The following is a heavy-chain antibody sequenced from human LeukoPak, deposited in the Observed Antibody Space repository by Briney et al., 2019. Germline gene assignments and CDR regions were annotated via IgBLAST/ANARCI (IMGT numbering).Heavy chain of an antibody. CDR2: IHHNGAS. CDR3: ARYTASGGYVASFYDP. J-gene: IGHJ5*02. CDR1: GDSISDFY. Sequence: SETLSLTCTVSGDSISDFYWSWVRQPPNKGLEWIGFIHHNGASNYKASLRSRATIAVDTPKNQFSLRLSSVTAADTAFYYCARYTASGGYVASFYDPWGQGILVTVSS. V-gene: IGHV4-59*08. D-gene: IGHD2/OR15-2a*01.